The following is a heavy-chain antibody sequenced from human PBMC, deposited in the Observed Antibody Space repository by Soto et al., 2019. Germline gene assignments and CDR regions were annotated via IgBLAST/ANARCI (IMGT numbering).Heavy chain of an antibody. CDR3: AKEGVDYGDYDRWFDP. Sequence: GGSLRLSCVASGLSFSSYAMSWVRQAPGKGLEWVSAISGSGGSIYYADSVKGRFTISRDNSKNTLYLQMNSLRAEDTAVYYCAKEGVDYGDYDRWFDPWGQGTLVTVSS. V-gene: IGHV3-23*01. J-gene: IGHJ5*02. CDR1: GLSFSSYA. D-gene: IGHD4-17*01. CDR2: ISGSGGSI.